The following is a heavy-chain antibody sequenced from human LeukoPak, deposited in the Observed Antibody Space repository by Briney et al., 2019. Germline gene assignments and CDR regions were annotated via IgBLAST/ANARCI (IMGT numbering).Heavy chain of an antibody. V-gene: IGHV3-21*01. CDR3: ARLDIVAPPDY. D-gene: IGHD5-12*01. J-gene: IGHJ4*02. CDR2: LISSGDTT. Sequence: PGGSLRLSCAASGFAFRNYAMSWVRQAPGKGLEWVSSLISSGDTTYYADSVKGRFTISRDNAKNSLYLQMNSLRAEDTAVYYCARLDIVAPPDYWGQGTLVTVSS. CDR1: GFAFRNYA.